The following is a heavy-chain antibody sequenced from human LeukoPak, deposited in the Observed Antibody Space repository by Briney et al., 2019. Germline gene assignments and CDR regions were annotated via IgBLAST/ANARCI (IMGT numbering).Heavy chain of an antibody. V-gene: IGHV4-39*07. J-gene: IGHJ1*01. Sequence: TPSETLSLTCTVSGGSISTTNYLWGWLRQPPGKGLEWIGSIYYSGRTKYNPSLKSRVTIAVNKSENQFSLNLDSVTAADTAVYYCSRGFGGNTRVEYFQRWGQGTLVSVSS. D-gene: IGHD3-10*01. CDR2: IYYSGRT. CDR3: SRGFGGNTRVEYFQR. CDR1: GGSISTTNYL.